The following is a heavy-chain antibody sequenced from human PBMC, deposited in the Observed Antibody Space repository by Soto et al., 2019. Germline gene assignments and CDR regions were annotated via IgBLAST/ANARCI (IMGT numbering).Heavy chain of an antibody. J-gene: IGHJ4*02. CDR2: IIPLFGTA. D-gene: IGHD2-15*01. V-gene: IGHV1-69*13. Sequence: ASVKVSCKASGGTFSRYAINWVRLAPGHGLEWMGGIIPLFGTAKYAQKFQDRVTITADESTSTAHMELRSLRSEDTAVYYCARDYGHDCSGGNCYFYFWGQGTLVTVSS. CDR3: ARDYGHDCSGGNCYFYF. CDR1: GGTFSRYA.